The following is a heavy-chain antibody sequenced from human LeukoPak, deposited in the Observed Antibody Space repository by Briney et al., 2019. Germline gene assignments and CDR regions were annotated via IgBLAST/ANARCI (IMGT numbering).Heavy chain of an antibody. V-gene: IGHV3-53*01. CDR3: ASRHCSGGDCYFAGADPFDH. Sequence: GGSLRLSCAASGFTVSSTYMSWVRQSPGKGLEWVSAVYKDGKMFYIDSVKGRFAISRDTSKNTVYLQMNNLRAEDTAVYYCASRHCSGGDCYFAGADPFDHWGQGTLVTVSS. CDR2: VYKDGKM. D-gene: IGHD2-21*01. CDR1: GFTVSSTY. J-gene: IGHJ4*02.